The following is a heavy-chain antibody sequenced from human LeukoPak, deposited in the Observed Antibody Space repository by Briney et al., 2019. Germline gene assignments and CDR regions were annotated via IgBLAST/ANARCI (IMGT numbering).Heavy chain of an antibody. CDR3: ARDVEAGPGY. V-gene: IGHV3-48*04. D-gene: IGHD6-19*01. J-gene: IGHJ4*02. CDR1: GFMFTSYS. CDR2: ISSPSTNI. Sequence: GASLRLSCAASGFMFTSYSPNWVRQAPGKGLEWVAYISSPSTNIYYVDSVKGRFTIYRANAKNTLHLQMNSLRAEDTAVYYCARDVEAGPGYWGQGTLVTVSS.